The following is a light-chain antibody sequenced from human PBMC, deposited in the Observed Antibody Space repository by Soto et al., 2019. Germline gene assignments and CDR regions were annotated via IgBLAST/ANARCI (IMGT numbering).Light chain of an antibody. CDR3: HQRSTWPFT. CDR2: DAS. Sequence: EIVLTQSPATLSLSPGERATLSCRASQSISSYLAWYQQKPDQAPRLLIYDASNRGTVIPARFSGSGSGTDFTLTISSLEPEDFAVYYCHQRSTWPFTFGPGTKVDIK. CDR1: QSISSY. V-gene: IGKV3-11*01. J-gene: IGKJ3*01.